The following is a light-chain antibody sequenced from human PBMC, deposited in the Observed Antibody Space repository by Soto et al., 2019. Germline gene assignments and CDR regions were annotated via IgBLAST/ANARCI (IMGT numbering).Light chain of an antibody. CDR1: QSVSSNY. CDR3: QQYGSSPWT. J-gene: IGKJ1*01. V-gene: IGKV3-20*01. CDR2: GAS. Sequence: EIVLTQSPGTLSLSPGERATLSCRASQSVSSNYLAWYQQKPGQAPRLLIYGASSRATGIPDSFRGSGSGTDFTLTISRLEPEDFAVYYCQQYGSSPWTYGQGTKVEIK.